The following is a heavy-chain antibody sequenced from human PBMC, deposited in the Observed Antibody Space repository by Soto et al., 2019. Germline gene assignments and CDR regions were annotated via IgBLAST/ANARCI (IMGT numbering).Heavy chain of an antibody. Sequence: GGSLRLRCEDSGFTFSSYGMSGVRQATGKGLEWVSAISGSGGSTYYADSVKGRLTISRDNSKKTLYIQINSLRAEDKAVYYWANTPEVGYVGSAFDIWGQGTIVTVSS. J-gene: IGHJ3*02. D-gene: IGHD3-22*01. V-gene: IGHV3-23*01. CDR2: ISGSGGST. CDR3: ANTPEVGYVGSAFDI. CDR1: GFTFSSYG.